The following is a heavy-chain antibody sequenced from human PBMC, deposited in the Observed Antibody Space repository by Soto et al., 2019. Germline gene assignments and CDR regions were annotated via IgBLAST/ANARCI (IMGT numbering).Heavy chain of an antibody. CDR1: GFTFSDYA. J-gene: IGHJ4*02. CDR2: ISGSGSST. V-gene: IGHV3-23*01. D-gene: IGHD6-13*01. Sequence: GGSLRLSCVASGFTFSDYAMSWVRQAPGKGLEWVSGISGSGSSTYYADSVKGRFTISRDNSKITLYLQMNSLRAEDTAVYYCAKGGPRSRWTYYFDCWGQGTLVTVSS. CDR3: AKGGPRSRWTYYFDC.